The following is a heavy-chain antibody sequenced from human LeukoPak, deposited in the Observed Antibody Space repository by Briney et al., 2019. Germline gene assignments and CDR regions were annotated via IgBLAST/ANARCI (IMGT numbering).Heavy chain of an antibody. Sequence: GGSLRPSCAAPGITFSNYNMNWVRQAPGKGLEWISSITSSSSYTFYADSVKGRFTISRDNAKNSLYLQMNSLRVEDTAIYYCARDPYNGAYSEGYYYYYMDVWGKGTTVTVSS. CDR2: ITSSSSYT. V-gene: IGHV3-21*01. J-gene: IGHJ6*03. CDR1: GITFSNYN. D-gene: IGHD1-1*01. CDR3: ARDPYNGAYSEGYYYYYMDV.